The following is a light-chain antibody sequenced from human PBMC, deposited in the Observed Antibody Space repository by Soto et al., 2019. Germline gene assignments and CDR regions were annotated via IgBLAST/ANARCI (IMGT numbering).Light chain of an antibody. V-gene: IGKV1-39*01. CDR1: QSISSY. CDR2: AAS. CDR3: QQSYSTPDT. Sequence: DIQMTQSPSSLSASVGDRVTITCRASQSISSYLNWYQQKPGKAPKLLIYAASSLQSGVPSRFSGSGSWTDFTHTISSLQPEDFATYYCQQSYSTPDTVGPGTKVDIK. J-gene: IGKJ3*01.